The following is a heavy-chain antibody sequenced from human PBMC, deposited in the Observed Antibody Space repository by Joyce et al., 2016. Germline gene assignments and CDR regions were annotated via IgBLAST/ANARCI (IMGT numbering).Heavy chain of an antibody. CDR1: GFSFRNAW. Sequence: EVQLVESGGGLVKPGGSLRLSCVASGFSFRNAWVTWVRQAPGQGLAWVGRVKSKSQGGTTDYAAPVKGRFTISRDDSRDTAYLQMNSLKSEDTGVYFCVTGLCIGTACHWDDAFDVWGQGTMVTVSS. CDR2: VKSKSQGGTT. V-gene: IGHV3-15*01. J-gene: IGHJ3*01. D-gene: IGHD2-2*01. CDR3: VTGLCIGTACHWDDAFDV.